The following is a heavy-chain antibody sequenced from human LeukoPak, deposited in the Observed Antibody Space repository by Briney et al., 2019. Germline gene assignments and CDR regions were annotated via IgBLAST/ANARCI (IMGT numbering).Heavy chain of an antibody. Sequence: GESLKISCKGSGYSFTSYWIGWVRQMPGKGLEWMGIIYPGDSDTRYSPSFQGQVTISADKSISTAYLQWSSLKASDTAMYYCARQKGYCSSTSCRRDYYYYYGMDVWGQGTTVTVSS. J-gene: IGHJ6*02. CDR1: GYSFTSYW. CDR3: ARQKGYCSSTSCRRDYYYYYGMDV. D-gene: IGHD2-2*01. V-gene: IGHV5-51*01. CDR2: IYPGDSDT.